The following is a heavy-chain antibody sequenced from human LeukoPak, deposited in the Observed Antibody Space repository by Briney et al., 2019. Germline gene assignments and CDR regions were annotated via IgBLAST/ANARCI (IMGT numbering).Heavy chain of an antibody. Sequence: ASVTVSCKASGYTVTSYDINWVRQATGQGLEWMGWMNPNSGNTGYAQKFQGRVTMTRNTPISTAYMELSSLRSEDTAVYYCARPQYWSGGSCRTPPNYWGQGTLVTVSS. CDR3: ARPQYWSGGSCRTPPNY. D-gene: IGHD2-15*01. CDR1: GYTVTSYD. J-gene: IGHJ4*02. CDR2: MNPNSGNT. V-gene: IGHV1-8*01.